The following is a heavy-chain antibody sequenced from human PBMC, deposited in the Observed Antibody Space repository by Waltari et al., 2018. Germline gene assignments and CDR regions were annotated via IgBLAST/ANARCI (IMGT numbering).Heavy chain of an antibody. V-gene: IGHV1-8*01. CDR1: GYTFTTHD. J-gene: IGHJ5*02. D-gene: IGHD2-15*01. CDR3: ARRRAGAATPYNWYYP. CDR2: VKPSRSHT. Sequence: QVQLVQSGAAVRKPGASVKVSCKASGYTFTTHDINWVRQAAGPGLEWMGWVKPSRSHTDYAKRLQGRVTMNRGTSISTAYMELTGLTSEDTAVYYCARRRAGAATPYNWYYPWGQGTPVTVSS.